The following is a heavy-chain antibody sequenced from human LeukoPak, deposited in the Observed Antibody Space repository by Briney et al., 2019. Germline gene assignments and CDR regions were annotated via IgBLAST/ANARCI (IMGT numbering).Heavy chain of an antibody. CDR2: IKQDGSES. D-gene: IGHD1-1*01. Sequence: GGSLRLSCAASGFMFSNYWMSWVRQAPGKGLEWVANIKQDGSESRYVDSVKGRFTISRDNAKNSLYLQMNSLRAEDTAVYYCATKSPGNEYYYYMDVWGKGTTVTISS. J-gene: IGHJ6*03. V-gene: IGHV3-7*01. CDR3: ATKSPGNEYYYYMDV. CDR1: GFMFSNYW.